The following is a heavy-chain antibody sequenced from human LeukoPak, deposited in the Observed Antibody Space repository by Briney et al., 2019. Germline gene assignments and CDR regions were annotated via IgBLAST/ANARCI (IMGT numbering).Heavy chain of an antibody. CDR3: ARPRGLVVFDAFDI. CDR1: GFTFSDYY. Sequence: GGSLRLSCAASGFTFSDYYMSWIRQAPGKGLEWVSYISSSGSTIYYADSVKGRFTISRDNAKNSLYLQMNSLRAEDTAVYYCARPRGLVVFDAFDIWGQGTMVTVSS. D-gene: IGHD3-22*01. J-gene: IGHJ3*02. V-gene: IGHV3-11*04. CDR2: ISSSGSTI.